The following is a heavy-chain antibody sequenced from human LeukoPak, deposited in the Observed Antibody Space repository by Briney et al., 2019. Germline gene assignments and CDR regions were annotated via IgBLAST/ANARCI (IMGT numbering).Heavy chain of an antibody. Sequence: SQTLSLTCDISGDSVSSNGVAWNWIRQSPSRGLEWLGTTYYTSKWYNGYAVSVKSRITINADTSKNQFSLKLSSVTAADTAVYYCARQGHSSGWYEGSYFDYWGQGTLVTVSS. CDR1: GDSVSSNGVA. CDR2: TYYTSKWYN. V-gene: IGHV6-1*01. J-gene: IGHJ4*02. CDR3: ARQGHSSGWYEGSYFDY. D-gene: IGHD6-19*01.